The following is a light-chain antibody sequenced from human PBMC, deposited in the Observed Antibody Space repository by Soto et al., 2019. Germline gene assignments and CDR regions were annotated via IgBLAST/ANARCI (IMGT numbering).Light chain of an antibody. CDR1: QSVSSN. CDR3: QQYNNWPGT. J-gene: IGKJ1*01. CDR2: GAF. V-gene: IGKV3D-15*01. Sequence: EIVMTQSPATLSVSPGERATLSCRASQSVSSNLAWYQHKPGQAPRLLIYGAFTRATGIPARFSGRGSGTEFTLTISSLQSEDFGVYYCQQYNNWPGTFGQGTKVDI.